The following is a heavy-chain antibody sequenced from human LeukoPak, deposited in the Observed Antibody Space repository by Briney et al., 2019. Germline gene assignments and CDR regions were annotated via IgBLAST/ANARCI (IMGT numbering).Heavy chain of an antibody. CDR3: ARGAAAGRVYV. J-gene: IGHJ6*04. CDR1: GDTFSSNA. CDR2: IIPIFGTA. Sequence: ASVKVSCKASGDTFSSNAISWVRHAPGQGLEWMGGIIPIFGTANYAQKFQGRVTITTDESTSTAYMELSSLRSEDTAVYYCARGAAAGRVYVWGKGTTVTVSS. D-gene: IGHD6-13*01. V-gene: IGHV1-69*05.